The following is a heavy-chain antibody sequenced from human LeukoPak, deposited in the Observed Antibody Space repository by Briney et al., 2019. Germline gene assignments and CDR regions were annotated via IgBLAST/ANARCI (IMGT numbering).Heavy chain of an antibody. Sequence: GGSLRLSCAASGFTFSSYWMSWVRQAPGKGLEWVANIKQDGSEKYYVDSVKGRFTISRDNAKNSLYLQMNSLRAEDTAVYYCANIVATIRGYYFDYWGQGTLVTVSS. V-gene: IGHV3-7*01. CDR3: ANIVATIRGYYFDY. CDR1: GFTFSSYW. CDR2: IKQDGSEK. J-gene: IGHJ4*02. D-gene: IGHD5-12*01.